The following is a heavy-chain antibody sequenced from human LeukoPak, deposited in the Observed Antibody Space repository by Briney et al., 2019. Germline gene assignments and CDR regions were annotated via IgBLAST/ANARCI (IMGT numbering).Heavy chain of an antibody. J-gene: IGHJ4*02. CDR1: RYTFTGYY. CDR2: INPNSGGT. CDR3: ARVQSHVLLWFGELLTPGGYYFDY. D-gene: IGHD3-10*01. Sequence: GASVKVSCKASRYTFTGYYMHWVRQAPGQGLEWMGWINPNSGGTNYAQKFQGRVTMTRDTSISTAYMELSRLRSDDTAVYYCARVQSHVLLWFGELLTPGGYYFDYWGQGTLVTVSS. V-gene: IGHV1-2*02.